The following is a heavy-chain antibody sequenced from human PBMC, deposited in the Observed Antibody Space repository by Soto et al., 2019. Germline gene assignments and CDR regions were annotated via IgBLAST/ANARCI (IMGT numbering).Heavy chain of an antibody. D-gene: IGHD1-26*01. J-gene: IGHJ4*02. CDR3: ARQYGGSHADY. V-gene: IGHV4-59*08. Sequence: QVQLQESGPGLVKPSETLSLTCTVSGGSISSYYWCWIRQPPGMGLEWIGYNYYSGSTNYNPSLKSRITRSVDTSKNPFTLKLSSVTAADTAVYYCARQYGGSHADYWGQGTLVTVSS. CDR2: NYYSGST. CDR1: GGSISSYY.